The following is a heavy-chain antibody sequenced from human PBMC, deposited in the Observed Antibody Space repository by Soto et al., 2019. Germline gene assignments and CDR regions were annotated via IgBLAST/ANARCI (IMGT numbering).Heavy chain of an antibody. Sequence: PGGSLRLSCVASGFGFPTYWMHWVRQVPGKGLVWVARINSDGDTSTYADSVKGRLSTSRDNTKNTLFLQMNGLRDDDTAVYYCTRDWVDYYGSWNYYPRFDPWGQGALVTVSS. D-gene: IGHD3-10*01. CDR2: INSDGDTS. J-gene: IGHJ5*02. V-gene: IGHV3-74*01. CDR3: TRDWVDYYGSWNYYPRFDP. CDR1: GFGFPTYW.